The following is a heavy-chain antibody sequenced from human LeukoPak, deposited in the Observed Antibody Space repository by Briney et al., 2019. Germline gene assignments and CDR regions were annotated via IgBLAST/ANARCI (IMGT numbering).Heavy chain of an antibody. V-gene: IGHV3-23*01. CDR1: GITFSDSA. CDR3: VKGACSSGCSGNH. Sequence: GGSLRLSCAASGITFSDSAMYWVRQAPGKGLECVSAITDSYNTYYGDSVKGRFTISRDNSKKTLHLQMNSLRVDDTALYYCVKGACSSGCSGNHWGQGTRVIVSS. CDR2: ITDSYNT. D-gene: IGHD6-19*01. J-gene: IGHJ5*02.